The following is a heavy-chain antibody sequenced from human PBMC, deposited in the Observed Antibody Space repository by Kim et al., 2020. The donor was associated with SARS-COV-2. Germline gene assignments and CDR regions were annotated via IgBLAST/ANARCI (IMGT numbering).Heavy chain of an antibody. CDR1: GDSVSSNTAA. Sequence: SQTLSLTCAISGDSVSSNTAAWNCIRQSPSRGLEWLGRTYYRSKWYYDYALSVKSRITVNPDTSKNHFSLQLTSVTPEDTAMYYCARGGVSFDYWAQGALVTVSS. V-gene: IGHV6-1*01. CDR3: ARGGVSFDY. J-gene: IGHJ4*02. CDR2: TYYRSKWYY. D-gene: IGHD3-10*01.